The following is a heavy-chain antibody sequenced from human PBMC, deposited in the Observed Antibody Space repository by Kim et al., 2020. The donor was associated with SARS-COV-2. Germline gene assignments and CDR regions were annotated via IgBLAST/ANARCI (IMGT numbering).Heavy chain of an antibody. V-gene: IGHV3-74*01. CDR3: ATDLRSHFD. CDR1: GFTFSSYS. D-gene: IGHD4-17*01. CDR2: INSDSTST. J-gene: IGHJ4*01. Sequence: GGSLRLSCTASGFTFSSYSMHWVRQAPGKGLVWVASINSDSTSTRYPDSVKGRFTISRDNSQNTLYLHMNSLRAEDTAVYYCATDLRSHFD.